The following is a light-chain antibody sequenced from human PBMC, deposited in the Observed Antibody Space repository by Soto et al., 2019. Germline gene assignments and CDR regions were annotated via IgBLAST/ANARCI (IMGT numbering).Light chain of an antibody. V-gene: IGKV3-20*01. CDR2: GAS. J-gene: IGKJ1*01. Sequence: EIVLTQSPGTLSLSQGERASLSCRASQTVSSSLAWYQQKPGQAPRLLIYGASSRATGIPDWFSGSGSGTDFTLTISRLEPEDFAVYYCQQYGSSPWTFGQGTKVDI. CDR3: QQYGSSPWT. CDR1: QTVSSS.